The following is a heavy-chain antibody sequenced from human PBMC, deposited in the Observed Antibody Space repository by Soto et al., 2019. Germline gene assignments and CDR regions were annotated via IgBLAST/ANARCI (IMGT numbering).Heavy chain of an antibody. V-gene: IGHV1-69*01. CDR3: ALGLAAVHLWAAVDV. D-gene: IGHD6-13*01. J-gene: IGHJ3*01. Sequence: QVQLVQSGPELKKPGSSVKVSCKAPGDTFNSYGISWVRQAPGQGLEWMGGIVPMFGTTNLGLKFEDRVTNTADELTTTVYMEIRGLTSEDTAVYYCALGLAAVHLWAAVDVWGHGTRVTVSS. CDR2: IVPMFGTT. CDR1: GDTFNSYG.